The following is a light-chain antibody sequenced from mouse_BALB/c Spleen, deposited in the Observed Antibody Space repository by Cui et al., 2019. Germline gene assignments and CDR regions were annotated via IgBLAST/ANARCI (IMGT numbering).Light chain of an antibody. CDR3: QQNNEDPYT. Sequence: NIVLTQSPASLAVSLGQRPTISCSSESVDSYGNSFMHWYQQKPGQPPKLLIYLASNLESGVPARFSGSGSRTDFTLTIDPVEADDAATYYCQQNNEDPYTFGGGTKLEIK. J-gene: IGKJ2*01. CDR2: LAS. V-gene: IGKV3-10*01. CDR1: ESVDSYGNSF.